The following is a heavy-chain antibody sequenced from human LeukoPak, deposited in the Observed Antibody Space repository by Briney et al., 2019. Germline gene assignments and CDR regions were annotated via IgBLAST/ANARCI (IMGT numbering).Heavy chain of an antibody. J-gene: IGHJ4*02. CDR2: ISSSSSYI. D-gene: IGHD3-22*01. CDR1: GFTFSSYS. Sequence: GGSLRLSRAASGFTFSSYSMNWVRQAPGKGLEWVSSISSSSSYIYYADSVKGRFTISRDNAKNSLYLQMNSLRAEDTAVYYCAREPTYYYDSSGLYYFDYWGQGTLVTVSS. V-gene: IGHV3-21*01. CDR3: AREPTYYYDSSGLYYFDY.